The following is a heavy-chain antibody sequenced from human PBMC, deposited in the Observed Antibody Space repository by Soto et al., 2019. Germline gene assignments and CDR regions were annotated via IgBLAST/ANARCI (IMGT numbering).Heavy chain of an antibody. CDR3: AHRVLRTVFGLVTTTAIYFDF. CDR1: GFSLTTSGVA. J-gene: IGHJ4*02. D-gene: IGHD3-3*01. V-gene: IGHV2-5*02. Sequence: QITLNESGPTVVRPTETLTLTCRFSGFSLTTSGVAVGWIRQSPGKAPEWLALIYWDDDKRYSPSLKSRLTTTKDTSKNQVVLTVSDLDPTDTATYYCAHRVLRTVFGLVTTTAIYFDFWGQGTPVAVSS. CDR2: IYWDDDK.